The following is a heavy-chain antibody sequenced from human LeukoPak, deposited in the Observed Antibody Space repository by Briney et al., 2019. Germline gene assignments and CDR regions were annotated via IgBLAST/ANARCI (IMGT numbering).Heavy chain of an antibody. CDR3: ARDGDYDILTAYYRPYYFDY. D-gene: IGHD3-9*01. Sequence: GGSLRLSCAASGFTFSSYSMNWVRQAPAKGLEWVSSISSSSSYIYYADSVKGRFTISSDNAKNSLYLQMNSLRAEDTAVYYCARDGDYDILTAYYRPYYFDYWGQGTLVTVSS. CDR2: ISSSSSYI. J-gene: IGHJ4*02. CDR1: GFTFSSYS. V-gene: IGHV3-21*01.